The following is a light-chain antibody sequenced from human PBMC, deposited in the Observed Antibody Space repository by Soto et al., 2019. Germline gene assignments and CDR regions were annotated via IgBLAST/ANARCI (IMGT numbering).Light chain of an antibody. CDR2: DAS. CDR3: QQRSNWPLT. V-gene: IGKV3-11*01. CDR1: QSVSSY. Sequence: DIVLTQSPATLSLSPWEIATLSCRASQSVSSYLAWYQQKPGQAPRLLIYDASNRATGVPARFSGSGSGTDFSLTISSLESEDFAVYYCQQRSNWPLTFGGGTKVDIK. J-gene: IGKJ4*01.